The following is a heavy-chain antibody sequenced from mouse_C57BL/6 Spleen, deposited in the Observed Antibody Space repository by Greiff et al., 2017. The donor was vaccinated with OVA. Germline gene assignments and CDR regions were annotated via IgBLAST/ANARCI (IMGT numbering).Heavy chain of an antibody. V-gene: IGHV5-6*01. CDR1: GFTFSSYG. CDR3: ARHEDYGSSYRAMDY. J-gene: IGHJ4*01. Sequence: EVHLVESGGDLVKPGGSLKLSCAASGFTFSSYGMSWVRQTPDKRLEWVATISSGGSYTYYPDSVKGRFTISRDNAKNTLYLQMSSLKSEDTAMYYCARHEDYGSSYRAMDYWGQGTSVTVSS. D-gene: IGHD1-1*01. CDR2: ISSGGSYT.